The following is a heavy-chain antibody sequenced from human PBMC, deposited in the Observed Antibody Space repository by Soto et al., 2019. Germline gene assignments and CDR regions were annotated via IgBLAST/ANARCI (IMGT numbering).Heavy chain of an antibody. CDR2: INSNGGSA. CDR3: VTNSGWSLRDFDY. J-gene: IGHJ4*02. D-gene: IGHD6-19*01. CDR1: GLTFSSFT. V-gene: IGHV3-64D*08. Sequence: GSLRLSCSASGLTFSSFTMHWVRQAPGKGLEYVSAINSNGGSANCGDSVKGRFTISRDNPKNTLYLQMSSLRVEDTALYYCVTNSGWSLRDFDYWGQGTLVTVS.